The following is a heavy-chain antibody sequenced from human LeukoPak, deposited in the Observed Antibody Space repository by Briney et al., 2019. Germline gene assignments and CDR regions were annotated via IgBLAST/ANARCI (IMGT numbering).Heavy chain of an antibody. V-gene: IGHV3-23*01. D-gene: IGHD3-10*01. CDR1: GFTFSSYA. J-gene: IGHJ4*02. CDR3: AKALWSFSYFDY. CDR2: ISGSGGST. Sequence: GGSLRLSRAASGFTFSSYAMSWVRQAPGKGLEWVSAISGSGGSTYYADSVKGRFTISRDNSKNTLYLQMNSLRAEDTAVYYCAKALWSFSYFDYWGQGTLVTVSS.